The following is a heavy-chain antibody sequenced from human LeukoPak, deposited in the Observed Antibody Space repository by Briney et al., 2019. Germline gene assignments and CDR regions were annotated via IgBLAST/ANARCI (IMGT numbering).Heavy chain of an antibody. CDR1: GDSVSSNSAA. Sequence: SQTLSLTCAISGDSVSSNSAAWNWIRQSPLRGLEWLGRTYYRSKWYSDYAVSVKSRITINPDTSKNQFSLQLNSVSPEDTAVYYCARVTLEAGFNWFDPWGQGTLVTVSS. J-gene: IGHJ5*02. CDR3: ARVTLEAGFNWFDP. V-gene: IGHV6-1*01. CDR2: TYYRSKWYS. D-gene: IGHD6-19*01.